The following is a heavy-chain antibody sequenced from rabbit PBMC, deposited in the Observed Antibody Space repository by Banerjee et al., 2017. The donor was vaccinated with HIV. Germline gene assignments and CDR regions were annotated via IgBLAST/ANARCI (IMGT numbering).Heavy chain of an antibody. CDR3: ARDLAGVIGWNFGL. J-gene: IGHJ4*01. CDR2: IDPVLGTT. V-gene: IGHV1S47*01. D-gene: IGHD4-1*01. CDR1: GFDFSTYG. Sequence: QEQLVESGGGLVQPGGSLTLTCKASGFDFSTYGVSWVRQAPGKGLEWVGYIDPVLGTTHYARWVNGRFTFSSQNAQNTVSLQMNSPTAADTATYFCARDLAGVIGWNFGLWGQGTLVTVS.